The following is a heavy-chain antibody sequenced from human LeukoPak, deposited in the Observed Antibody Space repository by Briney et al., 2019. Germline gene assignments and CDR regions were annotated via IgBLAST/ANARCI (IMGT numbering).Heavy chain of an antibody. CDR3: ASSSLRGSDAFDI. CDR1: GDSVSNNNAA. J-gene: IGHJ3*02. D-gene: IGHD3-16*01. Sequence: SQTLSLTCAISGDSVSNNNAAWNWIRQSPSRGLEWLGRTFYRSKWYTDYAVSVSSRITINPDASKNQFSLQLNSVTPEDTAVYYCASSSLRGSDAFDIWGQGTMVTVSS. CDR2: TFYRSKWYT. V-gene: IGHV6-1*01.